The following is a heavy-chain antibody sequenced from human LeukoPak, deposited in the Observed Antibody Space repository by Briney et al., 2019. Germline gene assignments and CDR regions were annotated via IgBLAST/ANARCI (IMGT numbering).Heavy chain of an antibody. CDR2: INGSGAET. Sequence: GGSLRLSCVASGFTFSSYAMSWVRQAPGRGLEWVSSINGSGAETWYTDSVKGRFTIPRDNSKNTLYLQMNSLRAEDTAVYHCAKDYRGSDPMFDYWGQGTLVTVSS. D-gene: IGHD3-10*01. CDR3: AKDYRGSDPMFDY. V-gene: IGHV3-23*01. CDR1: GFTFSSYA. J-gene: IGHJ4*02.